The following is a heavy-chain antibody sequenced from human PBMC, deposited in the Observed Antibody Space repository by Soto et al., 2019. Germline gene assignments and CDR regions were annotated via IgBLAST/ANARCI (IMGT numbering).Heavy chain of an antibody. CDR1: GFTLSSHA. Sequence: EVQLLESGGGLVQPGGSLRLSCAASGFTLSSHAMTWVRQAPGKGLEWVSVISYSGETTFYADSVRGRFTIFRDNSKNTLDLQINSLRAEDTAVYYCVRAKQQVLPHVSGIVVLGQGTAVTVSS. CDR3: VRAKQQVLPHVSGIVV. J-gene: IGHJ6*02. CDR2: ISYSGETT. V-gene: IGHV3-23*01. D-gene: IGHD1-1*01.